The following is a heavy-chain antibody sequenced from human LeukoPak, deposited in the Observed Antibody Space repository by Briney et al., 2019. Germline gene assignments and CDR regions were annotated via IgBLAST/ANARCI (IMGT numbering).Heavy chain of an antibody. D-gene: IGHD2-21*02. V-gene: IGHV3-7*01. J-gene: IGHJ1*01. CDR1: GFTFNRCW. Sequence: GGSLRLSCVVSGFTFNRCWMNWVRQAPGKGLEWVAHINPDGRDTYYVDSVKGRFTISRDNAQNSMYLQMNSLRVEDTAVYYCTSWGDTAAEYFQRWGQGTLVTVSS. CDR3: TSWGDTAAEYFQR. CDR2: INPDGRDT.